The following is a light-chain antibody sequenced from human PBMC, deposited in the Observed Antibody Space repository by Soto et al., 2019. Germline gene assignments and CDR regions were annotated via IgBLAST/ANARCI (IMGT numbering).Light chain of an antibody. Sequence: QSALTQPRSVSGSPGQSVTISCTGTSSDVGGYNFVSWYQQHPGKPPKFMIYDVTKRPSGVPDRFSGSKSGNTASLTISGLQAEDEADYYCCSYVGSYTSYVFGTGTKLTVL. J-gene: IGLJ1*01. V-gene: IGLV2-11*01. CDR2: DVT. CDR3: CSYVGSYTSYV. CDR1: SSDVGGYNF.